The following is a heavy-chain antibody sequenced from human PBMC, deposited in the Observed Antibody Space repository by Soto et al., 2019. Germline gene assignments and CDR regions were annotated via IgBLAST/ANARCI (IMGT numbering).Heavy chain of an antibody. CDR3: ARNRGYSYHFDY. J-gene: IGHJ4*02. Sequence: VQLVESGGVLVQPGGSLRLSCAASGFRFNNYWMSWVRQAPGKGLEWVANIKQDGSEKYYVDSVKGRFTLSRDNAKNSLSLQMNSLRAEDTAVYFCARNRGYSYHFDYWGQGTLVTVSS. CDR2: IKQDGSEK. D-gene: IGHD5-12*01. V-gene: IGHV3-7*01. CDR1: GFRFNNYW.